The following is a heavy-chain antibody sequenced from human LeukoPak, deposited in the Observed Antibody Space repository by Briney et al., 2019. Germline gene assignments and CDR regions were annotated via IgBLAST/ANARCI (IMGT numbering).Heavy chain of an antibody. CDR2: ISYDGSNK. J-gene: IGHJ4*02. CDR1: GFTFSTYA. V-gene: IGHV3-30*03. D-gene: IGHD1-26*01. Sequence: GGSLRLSCAASGFTFSTYAMSWVRQAPGKGLEWVAVISYDGSNKYYADSVKGRFTISRDNSKNTLYLQMNSLRAEDTAVYYCARNSPSGSYYFDYWGQGTLVTVSS. CDR3: ARNSPSGSYYFDY.